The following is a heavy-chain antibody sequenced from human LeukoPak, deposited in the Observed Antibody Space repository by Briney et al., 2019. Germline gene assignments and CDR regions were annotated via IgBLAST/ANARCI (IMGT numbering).Heavy chain of an antibody. J-gene: IGHJ4*02. CDR3: AREMVPLGYYGSGSYYHFDY. V-gene: IGHV3-30-3*01. CDR2: ISYDGSNK. Sequence: GGSLRLSCAASGFTFSSYAMHWVRQAPGKGLEWEAVISYDGSNKYYADSVKGRFTISRDNSKNTLYLQMNSLRAEDTAVYYCAREMVPLGYYGSGSYYHFDYWGQGTLVTVSS. D-gene: IGHD3-10*01. CDR1: GFTFSSYA.